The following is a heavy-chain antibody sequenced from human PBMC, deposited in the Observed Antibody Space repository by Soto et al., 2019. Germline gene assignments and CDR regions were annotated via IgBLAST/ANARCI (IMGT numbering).Heavy chain of an antibody. CDR3: ASLDTARIQIAGY. V-gene: IGHV4-39*02. Sequence: PSETLSLTCTVSGDSISSSSYYWGWIRQPPGKGLEWIGTIYYSGNTYYNPSLKSRVTISVDTSKNHFSLKLSSVTAADTAVYYCASLDTARIQIAGYWGQGIQVTVSS. CDR2: IYYSGNT. J-gene: IGHJ4*02. D-gene: IGHD5-18*01. CDR1: GDSISSSSYY.